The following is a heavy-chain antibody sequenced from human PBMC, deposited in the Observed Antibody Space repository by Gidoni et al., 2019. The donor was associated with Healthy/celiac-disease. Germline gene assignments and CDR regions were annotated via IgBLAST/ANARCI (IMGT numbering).Heavy chain of an antibody. CDR3: ARSPHYYDSSGYYYLVAVTGPDAFDI. Sequence: QVQLVESGGGVVQPGRSLVRPWPACGSPSGSYAWHGSRHAPGKGVEWGAVISYDGSNKYYAGSVKGRFTISRDNSKNTLYLQMNSLRAEDTAVYYCARSPHYYDSSGYYYLVAVTGPDAFDIWGQGTMVTVSS. D-gene: IGHD3-22*01. J-gene: IGHJ3*02. CDR1: GSPSGSYA. CDR2: ISYDGSNK. V-gene: IGHV3-30-3*01.